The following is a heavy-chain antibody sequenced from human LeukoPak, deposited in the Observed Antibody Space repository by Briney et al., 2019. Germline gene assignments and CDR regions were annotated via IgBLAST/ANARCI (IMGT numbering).Heavy chain of an antibody. V-gene: IGHV3-23*01. Sequence: GGSLRLSCAASGFTFSSYAMSWVRQAPGKGLEWVSAISGSGGSTYYADSVKGRFTISRDNSKNTLYLQMDSLRAEDTAVYYCARGPDGGSYLDYWGQGTLVTVSS. CDR2: ISGSGGST. CDR3: ARGPDGGSYLDY. CDR1: GFTFSSYA. J-gene: IGHJ4*02. D-gene: IGHD1-26*01.